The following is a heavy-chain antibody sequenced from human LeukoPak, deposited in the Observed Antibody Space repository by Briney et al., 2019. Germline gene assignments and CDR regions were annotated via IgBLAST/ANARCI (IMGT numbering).Heavy chain of an antibody. D-gene: IGHD3-10*02. J-gene: IGHJ4*02. CDR2: ISGSGGST. CDR1: GFTFSSYD. V-gene: IGHV3-23*01. Sequence: PGGSLRLSCAASGFTFSSYDMSWVRQAPGKGLEWVAAISGSGGSTYYADSVKGGFTISRENYKKTLYLQMNSLRAEDTAVYYCAKDVHRRLTYYFDYWGQGTLVTVSS. CDR3: AKDVHRRLTYYFDY.